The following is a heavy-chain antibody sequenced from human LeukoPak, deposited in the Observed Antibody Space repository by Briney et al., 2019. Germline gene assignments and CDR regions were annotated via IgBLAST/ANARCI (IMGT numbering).Heavy chain of an antibody. CDR3: AKYYYGALGFDP. Sequence: ASVKVSCKASGYTFTSYDINWVRQATGQGLEWMGWMNPNSGNTGYAQKFQGRVTMTRNTSISTAYMELSSLRSEDTAVYYYAKYYYGALGFDPWGQGTLVTVSS. CDR2: MNPNSGNT. J-gene: IGHJ5*02. D-gene: IGHD3-10*01. V-gene: IGHV1-8*01. CDR1: GYTFTSYD.